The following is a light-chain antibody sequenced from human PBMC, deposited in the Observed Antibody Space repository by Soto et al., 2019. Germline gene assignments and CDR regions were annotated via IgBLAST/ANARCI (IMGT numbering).Light chain of an antibody. J-gene: IGKJ5*01. Sequence: DIQLTQSPSSLSASVGDRVTITCRASQSISSYLNWYQQKPGKAPKILIYDASSLESGVPSRFSGTGSGTEFTLTIDRLQPDDFATYYCQQYHTSSITFGQGTRLEIK. V-gene: IGKV1-5*01. CDR1: QSISSY. CDR2: DAS. CDR3: QQYHTSSIT.